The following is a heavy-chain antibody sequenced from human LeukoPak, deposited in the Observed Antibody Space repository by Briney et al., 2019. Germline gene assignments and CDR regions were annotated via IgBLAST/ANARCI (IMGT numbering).Heavy chain of an antibody. V-gene: IGHV3-48*04. J-gene: IGHJ4*02. CDR3: ARAQDVVTDPYKYYFDY. CDR2: ISSSSSTI. D-gene: IGHD3-9*01. CDR1: GFTFSSYS. Sequence: QPGGSLRLSCAASGFTFSSYSMNWVRQAPGKGLEWVSYISSSSSTIYYADSVKGRFTISRDNAKNSLYLQMNSLRAEDTAIYYCARAQDVVTDPYKYYFDYWGQGTLVTVSS.